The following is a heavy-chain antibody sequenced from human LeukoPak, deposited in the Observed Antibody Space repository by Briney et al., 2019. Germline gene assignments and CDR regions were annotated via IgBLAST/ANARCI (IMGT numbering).Heavy chain of an antibody. D-gene: IGHD1-26*01. J-gene: IGHJ4*02. V-gene: IGHV3-15*01. CDR3: SSSWAN. CDR1: GFTISSAW. Sequence: GGSLRLSCAASGFTISSAWMTWVRQVPGKGLEWVGRIKSKTDGGTTDYAAPVKGRFIISRDDPKNTLYLQMNSLKTEDTAVYYCSSSWANWGQGTLVTVSS. CDR2: IKSKTDGGTT.